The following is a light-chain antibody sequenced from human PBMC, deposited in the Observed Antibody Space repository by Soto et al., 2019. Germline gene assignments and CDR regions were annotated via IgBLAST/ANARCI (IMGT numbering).Light chain of an antibody. J-gene: IGKJ2*01. V-gene: IGKV2D-29*01. Sequence: VLTQTPLSLSVTPGQPAPISCKSSQSLVDSAWYLQRPGQPPPVLISAVSKRFSGVSARCSGSGSGTEFTLEISRVESEDVGVYYCMQTIHLPYTFGQGTRLEIK. CDR3: MQTIHLPYT. CDR2: AVS. CDR1: QSLVDSA.